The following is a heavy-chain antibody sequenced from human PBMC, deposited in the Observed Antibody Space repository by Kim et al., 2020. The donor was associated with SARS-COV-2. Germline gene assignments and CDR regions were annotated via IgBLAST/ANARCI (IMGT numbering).Heavy chain of an antibody. CDR1: GYTFTNYF. V-gene: IGHV1-46*01. CDR2: IKPSDGST. D-gene: IGHD2-2*01. J-gene: IGHJ5*02. CDR3: ARGEDCRNTDCYRGNWFDP. Sequence: ASVKVSCKASGYTFTNYFIHWVRKAPGQGPLWMVIIKPSDGSTTYPQNFQGRVTVTRDTSTSTVYMELTSLRSEDTAVYYCARGEDCRNTDCYRGNWFDPWGPGTLVTVSS.